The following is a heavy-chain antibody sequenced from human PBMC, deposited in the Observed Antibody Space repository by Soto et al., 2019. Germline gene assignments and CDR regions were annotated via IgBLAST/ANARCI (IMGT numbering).Heavy chain of an antibody. CDR1: GGTFSSYA. CDR3: ARVTSMVRGVIDNGFDP. J-gene: IGHJ5*02. CDR2: IIPMYGPA. V-gene: IGHV1-69*01. Sequence: QVPLVQSGAEVKKPGSSVTVSCKASGGTFSSYAIHWVRQAPGQGLEWMGGIIPMYGPAKYAQRFQGRVTITADEYTTTVYMELTSLTSQDTAVYYCARVTSMVRGVIDNGFDPWGHGTLVTVSS. D-gene: IGHD3-10*01.